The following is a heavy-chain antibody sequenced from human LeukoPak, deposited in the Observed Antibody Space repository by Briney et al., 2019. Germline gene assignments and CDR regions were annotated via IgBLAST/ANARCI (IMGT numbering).Heavy chain of an antibody. J-gene: IGHJ4*02. CDR2: IYYSGGT. Sequence: SETLSLTCTVSGGSISSSSFYWGWIRQSPGKGLEYIATIYYSGGTYYNPSLESRVTISVDTSKNQFSLKLSSVTAADTAVYYCARGGSSWYLYFDYWGQGTLVTVSS. D-gene: IGHD6-13*01. CDR1: GGSISSSSFY. CDR3: ARGGSSWYLYFDY. V-gene: IGHV4-39*01.